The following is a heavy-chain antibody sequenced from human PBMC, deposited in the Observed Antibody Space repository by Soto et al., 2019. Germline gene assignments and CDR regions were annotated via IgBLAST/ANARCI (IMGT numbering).Heavy chain of an antibody. Sequence: QVSLVESGGGVVQPGRSLRLSCAASGFTFRNYAMHWVRQAPGKGLELVAVISYEGSSKYYVDSVKGRFTISRDNSKNTLDLQMNSLRVEDTADYYCASSKGRVVPGAIVPVALDIWGQGTMVTVSS. CDR3: ASSKGRVVPGAIVPVALDI. CDR1: GFTFRNYA. CDR2: ISYEGSSK. D-gene: IGHD2-2*01. V-gene: IGHV3-30*03. J-gene: IGHJ3*02.